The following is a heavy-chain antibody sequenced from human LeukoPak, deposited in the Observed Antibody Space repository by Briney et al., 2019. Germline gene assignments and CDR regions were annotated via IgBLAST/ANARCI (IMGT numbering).Heavy chain of an antibody. J-gene: IGHJ6*02. CDR1: GFTFSTYA. CDR3: ARVYYDILTGSYGMDV. D-gene: IGHD3-9*01. Sequence: PGGSLRLSCAASGFTFSTYAMSWVRQAPGKGLEWVSAISGSGDSTYYADSVKGRFTISRDNAKNSLYLQMNSLRAEDTAVYYCARVYYDILTGSYGMDVWGQGTTVTVSS. CDR2: ISGSGDST. V-gene: IGHV3-23*01.